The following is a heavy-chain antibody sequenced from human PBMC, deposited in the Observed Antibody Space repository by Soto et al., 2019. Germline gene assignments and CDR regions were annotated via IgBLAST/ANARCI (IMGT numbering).Heavy chain of an antibody. CDR3: ARDCPTYYYGSGSYYDY. D-gene: IGHD3-10*01. CDR1: GYTFTSYG. CDR2: ISAYNGNK. J-gene: IGHJ4*02. Sequence: QVQLVQSGAEVKKPGASVKVSCKASGYTFTSYGISWVRQAPGQRLEWMGWISAYNGNKNYAQKLQGRVTMTRDASTSTAYMELRSLRSDDTAVYFCARDCPTYYYGSGSYYDYWGQGTLVTVSS. V-gene: IGHV1-18*01.